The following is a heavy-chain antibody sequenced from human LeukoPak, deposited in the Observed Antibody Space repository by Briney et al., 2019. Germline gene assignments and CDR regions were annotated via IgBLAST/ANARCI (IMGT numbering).Heavy chain of an antibody. CDR3: AKSFMPSAY. V-gene: IGHV3-23*01. CDR2: ISSSGGST. CDR1: GFIFSNYA. D-gene: IGHD2-2*01. J-gene: IGHJ4*02. Sequence: GGSLRLSCAASGFIFSNYAMSWVRQAPGKGLEWVSSISSSGGSTYYADSVKGRFTISRDNSKNTLYLQMNSLRAEDTAVHYCAKSFMPSAYWGQGTLVTVSS.